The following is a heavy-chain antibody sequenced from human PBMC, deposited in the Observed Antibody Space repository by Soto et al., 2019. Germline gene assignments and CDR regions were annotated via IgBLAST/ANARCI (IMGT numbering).Heavy chain of an antibody. J-gene: IGHJ4*02. Sequence: ASVKVSCKASGYTFTSYGISWVRQAPGQGLEWMGWISAYNGNTNYAQKLQGRVTMTTDTSTSTAYMELRSLRSDDTAVYYCARDSCISTSCYLSYWGQGTLVTVSS. D-gene: IGHD2-2*01. CDR3: ARDSCISTSCYLSY. CDR2: ISAYNGNT. V-gene: IGHV1-18*01. CDR1: GYTFTSYG.